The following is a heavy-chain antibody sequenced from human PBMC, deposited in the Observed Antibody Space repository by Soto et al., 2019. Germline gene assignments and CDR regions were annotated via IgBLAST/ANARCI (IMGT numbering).Heavy chain of an antibody. CDR1: GGSFSGYY. CDR2: INHSEST. V-gene: IGHV4-34*01. Sequence: SETLSLTCAVYGGSFSGYYWSWIRQPPGKGLEWIGEINHSESTNYNPSLKSRVTISVDTSKNQFSLKLSSVTAADTAVYYCARGRIAAAGTASDYWGQGTLXTVSS. J-gene: IGHJ4*02. CDR3: ARGRIAAAGTASDY. D-gene: IGHD6-13*01.